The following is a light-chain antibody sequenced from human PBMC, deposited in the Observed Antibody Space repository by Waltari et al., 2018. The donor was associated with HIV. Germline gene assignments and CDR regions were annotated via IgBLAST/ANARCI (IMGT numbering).Light chain of an antibody. J-gene: IGKJ4*01. Sequence: EIVLTQSPATLSLSPGERASLSCTASEIINNYLGWYQQRPGQAPRLLIHDASNRAPGIPDRFTGSGSEKYFTLTISSLEAEDFAVYYCQQRRDWPLTFGGGTKVEIK. CDR2: DAS. V-gene: IGKV3-11*01. CDR1: EIINNY. CDR3: QQRRDWPLT.